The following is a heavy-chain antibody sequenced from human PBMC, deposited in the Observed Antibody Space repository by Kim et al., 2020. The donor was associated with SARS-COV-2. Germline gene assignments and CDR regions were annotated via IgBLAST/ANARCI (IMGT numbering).Heavy chain of an antibody. D-gene: IGHD7-27*01. CDR3: AKDSSTGGWN. Sequence: GGSLRLSCAASGFTFGDYAMRWVRQPPGKGLEWVSGISWNSGDIGYADSVKGRFTISRDNAKNSLYLRMNSLRAEDTALYYCAKDSSTGGWNWGQGTLVTVSS. J-gene: IGHJ4*02. CDR1: GFTFGDYA. CDR2: ISWNSGDI. V-gene: IGHV3-9*01.